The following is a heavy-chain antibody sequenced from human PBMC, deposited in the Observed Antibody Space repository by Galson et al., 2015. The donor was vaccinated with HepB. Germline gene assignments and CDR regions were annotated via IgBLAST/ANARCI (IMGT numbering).Heavy chain of an antibody. Sequence: SVKVSCKASGYTFTGYYIHWVRQAPGQGLEWMGWINPNSGGTNYAQKFQGRVTMTRDTSISTAYMELSRLSSDDTAVYYCARAMLRLAVGAIDYWGQGTLVAVSS. CDR1: GYTFTGYY. J-gene: IGHJ4*02. CDR3: ARAMLRLAVGAIDY. CDR2: INPNSGGT. D-gene: IGHD2-15*01. V-gene: IGHV1-2*02.